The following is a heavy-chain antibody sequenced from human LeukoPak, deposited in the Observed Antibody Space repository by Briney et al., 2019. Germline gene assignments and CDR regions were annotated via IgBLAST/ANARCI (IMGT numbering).Heavy chain of an antibody. CDR1: GFTFSTYN. V-gene: IGHV3-21*01. D-gene: IGHD3-9*01. CDR3: ARDFDRSGDYHHFDV. J-gene: IGHJ4*02. CDR2: ISSSSSYI. Sequence: GGSLRLSCAASGFTFSTYNMNWVRQAPGKGLEWVSSISSSSSYIYYADSVKGRFTISRDNAKNSLYLQMDSLRAEDTAVYYCARDFDRSGDYHHFDVWGQGTLVTVSS.